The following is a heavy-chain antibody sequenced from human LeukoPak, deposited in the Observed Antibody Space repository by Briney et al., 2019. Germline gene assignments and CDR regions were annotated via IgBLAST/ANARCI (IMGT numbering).Heavy chain of an antibody. CDR2: ISSSSSYI. CDR1: GFTSSRYS. J-gene: IGHJ5*02. V-gene: IGHV3-21*01. CDR3: ARDKCSSSSWYQKGENNWFDP. D-gene: IGHD6-13*01. Sequence: GGSLRLSCAASGFTSSRYSMNWVSQAAGSGLEWVSSISSSSSYIYYADSVKGRFTISRDNAKNSLYLQMNSMRADDTAVYYCARDKCSSSSWYQKGENNWFDPWGQGTLVTVSS.